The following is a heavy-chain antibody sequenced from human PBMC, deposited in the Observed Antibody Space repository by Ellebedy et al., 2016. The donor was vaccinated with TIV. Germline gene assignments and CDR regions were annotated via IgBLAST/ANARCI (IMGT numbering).Heavy chain of an antibody. D-gene: IGHD3-22*01. J-gene: IGHJ2*01. CDR1: GFSLSASKLC. V-gene: IGHV2-70*01. CDR3: ARKGRDSSGYYFYWYFDL. CDR2: IDWDDDK. Sequence: SGPTLVKPTQTLTLTCSFSGFSLSASKLCVGWIRQPPGKALEWLALIDWDDDKYYSTSLKTRLTISKDTSKNQVVLTMTNMDPVDTATYYCARKGRDSSGYYFYWYFDLWGRGTLVTVSS.